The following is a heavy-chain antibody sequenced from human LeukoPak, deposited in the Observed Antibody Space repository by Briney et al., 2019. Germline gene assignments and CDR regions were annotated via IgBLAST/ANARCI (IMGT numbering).Heavy chain of an antibody. CDR1: GFTFDDYT. J-gene: IGHJ6*03. Sequence: GGSLRLSCAASGFTFDDYTMHWVRQAPGKGLEWVSLITWDGGSTYYADSVKGRFTISRDNSKNTLYLQMNSLRAEDTAVYYCAKGYDTTYYHYYFMDVWGKGTTVTISS. V-gene: IGHV3-43*01. D-gene: IGHD2-2*01. CDR2: ITWDGGST. CDR3: AKGYDTTYYHYYFMDV.